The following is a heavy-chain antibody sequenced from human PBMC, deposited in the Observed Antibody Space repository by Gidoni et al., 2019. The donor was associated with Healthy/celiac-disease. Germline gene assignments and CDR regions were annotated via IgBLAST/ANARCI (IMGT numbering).Heavy chain of an antibody. V-gene: IGHV5-51*01. CDR2: IYPGDSDT. J-gene: IGHJ6*02. CDR3: ARLAGLPYCGGDCPPYYYYGMDV. Sequence: EVQLVQSGAEVKKPGESLKISCKGSGYSFTSYWIGWVRQMPGKGLEWMGIIYPGDSDTRYSPSFQGQVTISADKSISTAYLQWSSLKASDTAMYYCARLAGLPYCGGDCPPYYYYGMDVWGQGTTVTVSS. CDR1: GYSFTSYW. D-gene: IGHD2-21*01.